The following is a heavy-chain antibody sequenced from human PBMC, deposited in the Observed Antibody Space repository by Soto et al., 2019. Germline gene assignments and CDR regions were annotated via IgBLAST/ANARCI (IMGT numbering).Heavy chain of an antibody. CDR3: ARHGSH. J-gene: IGHJ4*02. Sequence: SETLSLTCNVSGVSISDTSYYWGWIRQPPGRGLEWIGTIYFSGATFYNPSLKSRLTISVDTSKNQFSLRLSSVTAADTAVYYCARHGSHWGQGTLVTVSS. CDR2: IYFSGAT. V-gene: IGHV4-39*01. CDR1: GVSISDTSYY.